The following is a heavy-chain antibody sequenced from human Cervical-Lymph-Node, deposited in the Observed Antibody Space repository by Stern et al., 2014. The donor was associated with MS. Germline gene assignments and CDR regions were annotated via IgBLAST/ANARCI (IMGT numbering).Heavy chain of an antibody. V-gene: IGHV3-23*04. J-gene: IGHJ4*02. CDR1: GFTFSSYA. CDR2: ISGSGGST. CDR3: AKATHYDFWSGADY. D-gene: IGHD3-3*01. Sequence: VQLVESGGGVVQPGRSLRLSCAASGFTFSSYAMSWVRQAPGKGLEWVSAISGSGGSTYYADSVKGRFTISRDNSKNTLYLQMNSLRAEDTAVYYCAKATHYDFWSGADYWGQGTLVTVSS.